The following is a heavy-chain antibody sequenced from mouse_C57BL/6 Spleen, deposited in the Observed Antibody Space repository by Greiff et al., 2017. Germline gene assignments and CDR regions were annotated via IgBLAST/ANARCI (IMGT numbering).Heavy chain of an antibody. V-gene: IGHV1-20*01. J-gene: IGHJ2*01. D-gene: IGHD2-4*01. CDR3: ARRDDYDGFDY. Sequence: VQLQQSGPELVKPGDSVKISCKASGYSFTGYFMNWVMQSHGKSLEWIGRINPYNGDTFYNQKFKGKATLTVDKSSSTAHMELRSLTSEDSAVYDCARRDDYDGFDYWGQGTTLTVSS. CDR2: INPYNGDT. CDR1: GYSFTGYF.